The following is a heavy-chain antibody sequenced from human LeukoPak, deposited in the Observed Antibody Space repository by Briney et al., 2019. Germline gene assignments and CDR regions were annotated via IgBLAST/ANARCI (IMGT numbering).Heavy chain of an antibody. Sequence: GGSLRLSCAASGFTFDDYAMHWVRQAPGKGLEWVSGTSGSGVSTNYADSVKGRFTISRDNSKNALYLQMNSLRAEDTAVYYCAKEKYSSSSELFFYIFDYWGQGTLATVSS. J-gene: IGHJ4*02. CDR3: AKEKYSSSSELFFYIFDY. CDR1: GFTFDDYA. V-gene: IGHV3-23*01. D-gene: IGHD6-6*01. CDR2: TSGSGVST.